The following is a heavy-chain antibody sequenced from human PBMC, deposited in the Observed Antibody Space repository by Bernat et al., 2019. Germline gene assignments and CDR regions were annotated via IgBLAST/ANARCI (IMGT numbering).Heavy chain of an antibody. CDR1: GFTFSSYA. D-gene: IGHD3-10*01. CDR2: ISYDGSNK. V-gene: IGHV3-30-3*01. CDR3: AVDYGSGSYYNWLGQFDY. J-gene: IGHJ4*02. Sequence: QVQRVESGGGVVQPGRSLRLSCAASGFTFSSYAMHWVRQAPGKGLEWVAVISYDGSNKYYADSVKGRFTISRDNSKNTLYLQMNSLRAEDTAVYYCAVDYGSGSYYNWLGQFDYWGQGTLVTVSS.